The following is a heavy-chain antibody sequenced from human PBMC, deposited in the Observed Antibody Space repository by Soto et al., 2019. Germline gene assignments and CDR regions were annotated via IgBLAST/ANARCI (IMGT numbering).Heavy chain of an antibody. J-gene: IGHJ3*02. CDR1: GGSFSGYS. CDR2: SNHSGST. V-gene: IGHV4-34*01. D-gene: IGHD3-3*01. Sequence: PAETLSLTCGGYGGSFSGYSWSWIRQPAGKGLEWIGESNHSGSTNYNPSLKSRVTISVDTSKNEFSLKLSSVTAADTAVYYCARVVLTPNRTWRMWSGDFDICGQGTLVTVS. CDR3: ARVVLTPNRTWRMWSGDFDI.